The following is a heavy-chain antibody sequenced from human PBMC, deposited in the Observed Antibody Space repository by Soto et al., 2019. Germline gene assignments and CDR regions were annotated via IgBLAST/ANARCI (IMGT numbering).Heavy chain of an antibody. Sequence: QVQLVQSGAEVKKPGSSVKVSCKASGGTFSSYAISWVRQAPGQGLEWMGGIIPIFGTANYAKKFHGRVPITADESTSTASMGLSSLRYEDTAVYYCVRLAYCGGDCYPGLRRWAYYFDYWGQGTLVTVSS. CDR3: VRLAYCGGDCYPGLRRWAYYFDY. V-gene: IGHV1-69*12. D-gene: IGHD2-21*02. CDR1: GGTFSSYA. CDR2: IIPIFGTA. J-gene: IGHJ4*02.